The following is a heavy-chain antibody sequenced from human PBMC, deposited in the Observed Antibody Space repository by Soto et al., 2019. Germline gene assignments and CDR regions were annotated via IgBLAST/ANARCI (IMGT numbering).Heavy chain of an antibody. V-gene: IGHV3-23*01. CDR2: ISGSGGST. Sequence: PGGSLRLSCAASGFTFSSYAMSWVRQAPGKGLEWVSAISGSGGSTYYADSVKGRFTISRDNSKNTLYLQMNSLRAEDTAVYYCAKNYKLPNYGDSARGEDWGQGTRVTVSS. J-gene: IGHJ4*02. D-gene: IGHD4-17*01. CDR3: AKNYKLPNYGDSARGED. CDR1: GFTFSSYA.